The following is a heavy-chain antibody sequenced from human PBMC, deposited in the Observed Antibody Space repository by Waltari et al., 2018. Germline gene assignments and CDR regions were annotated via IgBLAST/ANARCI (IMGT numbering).Heavy chain of an antibody. J-gene: IGHJ3*02. D-gene: IGHD6-13*01. CDR3: ARWDGIAAVPSVDI. Sequence: QLQLQESGPGLVKPSETLSLTCTVSGGSISSSSYYWGWIRQPPGKGLEWIGSIYYSGSTYYNPSLKSRVTISVDTSKNQFSLKLSSVTAADTAVYYCARWDGIAAVPSVDIWGQGTMVTVSS. CDR1: GGSISSSSYY. CDR2: IYYSGST. V-gene: IGHV4-39*07.